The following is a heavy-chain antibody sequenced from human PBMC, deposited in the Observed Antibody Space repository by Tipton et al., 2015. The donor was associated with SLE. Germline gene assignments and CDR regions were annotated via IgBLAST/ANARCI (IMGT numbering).Heavy chain of an antibody. J-gene: IGHJ6*03. CDR3: ARGVAGYFYYCYLDV. V-gene: IGHV4-61*02. Sequence: TLSLTCTVSGGSISSGSYYWSWIRQPAGKGLEWIGRIYSRGSTNSNLSLKSRVTISADTSKNQFSLMLSSVTAADTAVYYCARGVAGYFYYCYLDVWGKGTTVTIPS. CDR2: IYSRGST. CDR1: GGSISSGSYY.